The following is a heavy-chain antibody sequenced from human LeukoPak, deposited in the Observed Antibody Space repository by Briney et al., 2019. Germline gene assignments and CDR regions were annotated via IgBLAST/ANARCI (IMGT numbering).Heavy chain of an antibody. CDR3: ARESSSSWATSGIYYYYYYMDV. D-gene: IGHD6-13*01. CDR1: GFTFSDYY. Sequence: GGSLRLSCAASGFTFSDYYMNWVRQAPGKGLEWVSYISSSSSTIYYADSVKGRFTISRDNAKNSLYLQMNSLRAEDTAVYYCARESSSSWATSGIYYYYYYMDVWGKGTTVTVSS. CDR2: ISSSSSTI. V-gene: IGHV3-48*01. J-gene: IGHJ6*03.